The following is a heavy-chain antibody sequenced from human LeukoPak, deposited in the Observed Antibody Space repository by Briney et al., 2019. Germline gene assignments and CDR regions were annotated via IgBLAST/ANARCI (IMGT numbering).Heavy chain of an antibody. CDR2: INPNSGGT. V-gene: IGHV1-2*02. Sequence: GASVKVSCKASGYTFTGYYMHWVRQAPGQGLEWMGWINPNSGGTNYAQKFQGRVTMTRDTSISTAYMELSRLRSDDTAVYYCARGGVDNYYDSSGYYAQYFYDYWGQGTLVTVSS. CDR3: ARGGVDNYYDSSGYYAQYFYDY. D-gene: IGHD3-22*01. CDR1: GYTFTGYY. J-gene: IGHJ4*02.